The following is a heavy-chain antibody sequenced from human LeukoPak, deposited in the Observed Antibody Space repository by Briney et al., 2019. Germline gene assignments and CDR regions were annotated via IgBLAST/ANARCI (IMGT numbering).Heavy chain of an antibody. Sequence: GGSLRLSCAASGFTFSSYGMHWVRQAPGKGLGWVAVIWYDGSNKYYADSVKGRFTISRDNSKNTLYLQMNSLRAEDTAVYYCARSPKSHYGDYDPYYFDYWGRGTLVTVSS. J-gene: IGHJ4*02. V-gene: IGHV3-33*08. CDR2: IWYDGSNK. CDR1: GFTFSSYG. CDR3: ARSPKSHYGDYDPYYFDY. D-gene: IGHD4-17*01.